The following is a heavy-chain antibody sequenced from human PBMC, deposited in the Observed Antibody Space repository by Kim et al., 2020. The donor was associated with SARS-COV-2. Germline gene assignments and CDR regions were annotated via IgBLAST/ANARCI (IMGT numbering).Heavy chain of an antibody. CDR2: IIPIFGTA. D-gene: IGHD3-10*01. CDR1: GGTFNSYA. Sequence: SVKVSCKASGGTFNSYAISWVRQAPGQGLEWMGGIIPIFGTANYAQKFQGRVTITADESTSTAYMELSSLRSEDTAVYYCARGRVLLWFGEPIYYYGMDVWGQGTTVTVSS. CDR3: ARGRVLLWFGEPIYYYGMDV. J-gene: IGHJ6*02. V-gene: IGHV1-69*13.